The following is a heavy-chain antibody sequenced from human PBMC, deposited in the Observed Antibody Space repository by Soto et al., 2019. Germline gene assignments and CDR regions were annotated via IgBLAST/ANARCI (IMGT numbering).Heavy chain of an antibody. V-gene: IGHV4-39*01. J-gene: IGHJ3*02. CDR2: IYYSGST. D-gene: IGHD2-15*01. CDR3: ATRRDIVVVPAARGGDAFDI. Sequence: QLQLQESGPGLVKPSETLSLTCTVSGGSISSSSYYWGWIRQPPGKGLERIGSIYYSGSTYYNPSLKSRVTRSVDTSKNQFSLKLSSVTAADTAVYYCATRRDIVVVPAARGGDAFDIWGQGTMVTVSS. CDR1: GGSISSSSYY.